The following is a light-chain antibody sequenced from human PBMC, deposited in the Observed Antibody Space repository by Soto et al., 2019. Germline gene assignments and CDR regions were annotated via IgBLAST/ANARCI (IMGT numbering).Light chain of an antibody. Sequence: DIQLTQSPSTLSASVGDRVTITCRASQSISSWLAWYQQKPGKAPKLLVYKASSLESGVPSRFSGSGSATEFTLTITTLPPDDFETYYCQQYEAYPLTFGGGTKVEI. CDR2: KAS. V-gene: IGKV1-5*03. CDR3: QQYEAYPLT. CDR1: QSISSW. J-gene: IGKJ4*01.